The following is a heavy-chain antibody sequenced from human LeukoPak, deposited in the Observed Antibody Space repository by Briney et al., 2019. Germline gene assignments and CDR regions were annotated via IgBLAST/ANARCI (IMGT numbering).Heavy chain of an antibody. J-gene: IGHJ6*03. Sequence: SETLSLTCTVSGGSISSSSYYWGWIRQPPGKGLEWIGSIYYSGSTYYNPSLKSRVTISVDTSKNQFSLKLSSVTAADTAVYYCARRGYYYYYMDVWGKGTTVTISS. CDR1: GGSISSSSYY. CDR3: ARRGYYYYYMDV. CDR2: IYYSGST. V-gene: IGHV4-39*07. D-gene: IGHD3-10*01.